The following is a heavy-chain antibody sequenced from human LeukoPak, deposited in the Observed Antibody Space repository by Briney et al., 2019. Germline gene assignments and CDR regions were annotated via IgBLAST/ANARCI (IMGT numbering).Heavy chain of an antibody. CDR1: GFTFSSYE. CDR2: ISSSGSTI. V-gene: IGHV3-48*03. CDR3: ARAPKYCGGDCYYNY. Sequence: AGGSLRLSCAASGFTFSSYEMNWVRQAPGKGLEWVSYISSSGSTIYYADSVKGRFTISRDNAKNSLYLRMNSLRAEDTAVYYCARAPKYCGGDCYYNYWGQGTLVTVSS. D-gene: IGHD2-21*02. J-gene: IGHJ4*02.